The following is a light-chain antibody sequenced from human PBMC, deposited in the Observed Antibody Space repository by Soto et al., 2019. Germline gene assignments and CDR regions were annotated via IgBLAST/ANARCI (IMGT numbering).Light chain of an antibody. J-gene: IGLJ2*01. Sequence: QSALTQPAAVSGSPGQSITISCTGTSSDVGGYNYVSWYQQHPGKAPKLMIYDVSNRPSGVSNRFSGSKSGNTASLTISGLQAEDEADYYCSSYTSISPLGVFGGGTKLTVL. CDR1: SSDVGGYNY. CDR3: SSYTSISPLGV. V-gene: IGLV2-14*01. CDR2: DVS.